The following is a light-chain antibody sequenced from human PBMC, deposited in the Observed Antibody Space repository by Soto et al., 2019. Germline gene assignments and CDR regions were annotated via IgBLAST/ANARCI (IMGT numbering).Light chain of an antibody. CDR3: QQYYSYPRT. V-gene: IGKV1-16*01. CDR2: AAS. J-gene: IGKJ1*01. Sequence: DIQMTQTPSSLSASVGDRVTITCQARQNINNDLNWYQQNPGRAPKLLIYAASTLQSGVPSRFSGSGSETDFTLTIICLQSEDFASYYCQQYYSYPRTFGQGTKVDNK. CDR1: QNINND.